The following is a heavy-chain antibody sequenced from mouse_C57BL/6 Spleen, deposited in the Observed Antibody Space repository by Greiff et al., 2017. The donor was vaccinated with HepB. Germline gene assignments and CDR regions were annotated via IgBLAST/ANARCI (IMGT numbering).Heavy chain of an antibody. Sequence: EVNVVESGGGLVKPGGSLKLSCAASGFTFSDYGMHWVRQAPEKGLEWVAYISSGSSTIYYADTVKGRFTISRDNAKNTLFLQMTSLRSEDTAMYYCARPGYYYGSSLYYFDYWGQGTTLTVSS. V-gene: IGHV5-17*01. CDR1: GFTFSDYG. D-gene: IGHD1-1*01. J-gene: IGHJ2*01. CDR3: ARPGYYYGSSLYYFDY. CDR2: ISSGSSTI.